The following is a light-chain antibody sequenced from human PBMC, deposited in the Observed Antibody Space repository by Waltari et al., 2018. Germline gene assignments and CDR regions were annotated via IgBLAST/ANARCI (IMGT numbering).Light chain of an antibody. J-gene: IGLJ2*01. Sequence: QSALTQPASVSGSPGQSITISCTGTSSDVGGNIYVSWYQQHPGKAPNLMIYEVSNRPSGVSNRFSGSKSGNTASLTISGLQAEDEADYYCSSYARSNMLFGGGTKVAVL. CDR2: EVS. CDR3: SSYARSNML. V-gene: IGLV2-14*01. CDR1: SSDVGGNIY.